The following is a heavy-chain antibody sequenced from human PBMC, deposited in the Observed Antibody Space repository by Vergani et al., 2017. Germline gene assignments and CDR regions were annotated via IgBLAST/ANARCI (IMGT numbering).Heavy chain of an antibody. CDR2: MDYNGRA. Sequence: QVQLQESGPGLVKPSETLSLTCTVSNDSVSNTFYYWGWIRQTPGKGLEWIGSMDYNGRAYYTPSLRRRVTISVDTSKNQFSLKLSSVTAADTAVYYCARAGRGLYLTDVWGKGTTVTVSS. J-gene: IGHJ6*04. D-gene: IGHD2-8*01. V-gene: IGHV4-39*07. CDR1: NDSVSNTFYY. CDR3: ARAGRGLYLTDV.